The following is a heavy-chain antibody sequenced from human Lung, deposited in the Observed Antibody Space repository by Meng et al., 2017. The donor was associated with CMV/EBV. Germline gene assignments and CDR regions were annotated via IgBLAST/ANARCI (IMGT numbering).Heavy chain of an antibody. J-gene: IGHJ4*01. V-gene: IGHV4-61*01. CDR2: IYNSGST. CDR3: ARGFYDFWSGFGAVAY. D-gene: IGHD3-3*01. Sequence: SXTLSLTCTVSGGSVSTSSSYWSWIRQPPGKGLEWIGFIYNSGSTNDNPSLKSRVTISVDTSKNQFSLKLTSVTVADTAVYYCARGFYDFWSGFGAVAYWG. CDR1: GGSVSTSSSY.